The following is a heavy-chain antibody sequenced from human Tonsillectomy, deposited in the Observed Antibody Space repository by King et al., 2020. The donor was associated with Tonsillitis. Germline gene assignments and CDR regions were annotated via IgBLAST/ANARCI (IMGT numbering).Heavy chain of an antibody. D-gene: IGHD5-24*01. J-gene: IGHJ5*02. CDR3: TRGQAWCDGYNWCNWFDP. CDR2: TSSDASKK. Sequence: VQLVESGGGVVQPGRSLRLSCAASGFTFSSDAMHWVRQAPGKGLEWVAVTSSDASKKFYADSVKGRFTISKDISKSTLYLQMDSLTSDDTAVYYCTRGQAWCDGYNWCNWFDPWGQGTLVTVSS. CDR1: GFTFSSDA. V-gene: IGHV3-30*01.